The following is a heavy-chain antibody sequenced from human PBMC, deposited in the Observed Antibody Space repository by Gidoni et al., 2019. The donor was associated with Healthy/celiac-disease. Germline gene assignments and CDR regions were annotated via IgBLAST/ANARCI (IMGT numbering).Heavy chain of an antibody. CDR1: GFTFSSYS. D-gene: IGHD4-17*01. J-gene: IGHJ4*02. CDR3: ARARLGDNYGEGFDY. V-gene: IGHV3-21*01. CDR2: ISSSSSYI. Sequence: EVQLVESGGGLVKPGGSLRLSCAASGFTFSSYSMNWVRQAPGKGLEWVSSISSSSSYIYYADSVKGRFTTSRDNAKNSLYLQMNSLRAEDTAVYYCARARLGDNYGEGFDYWGQGTLVTVSS.